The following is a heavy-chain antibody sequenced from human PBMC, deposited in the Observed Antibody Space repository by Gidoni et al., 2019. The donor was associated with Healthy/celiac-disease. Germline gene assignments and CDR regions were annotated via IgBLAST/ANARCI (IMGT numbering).Heavy chain of an antibody. Sequence: QVQLQESGPGLVKPSETLSLTCTVSGGSISSYYWSWIRQPPGKGLEWIGYIYYSGSTHYNPSLKSRVTISVDTSKNQFSLKLSSVTAADTAVYYCAAILYCSSTSCYPIAHWGQGTLVTVSS. V-gene: IGHV4-59*01. J-gene: IGHJ5*02. CDR1: GGSISSYY. CDR3: AAILYCSSTSCYPIAH. CDR2: IYYSGST. D-gene: IGHD2-2*01.